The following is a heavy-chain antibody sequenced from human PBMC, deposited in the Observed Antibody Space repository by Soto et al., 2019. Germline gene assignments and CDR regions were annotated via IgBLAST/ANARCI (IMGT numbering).Heavy chain of an antibody. CDR3: ATHVSTTSSLQY. CDR2: INSDGSTT. J-gene: IGHJ4*02. V-gene: IGHV3-74*01. D-gene: IGHD2-2*01. Sequence: GGSLRLSCTASGFTFSSYWMHWVRQAPGKGLVWVSRINSDGSTTNYADSVKGRFTISRDNAKNTLYLQMNSLRAEDTAIYYCATHVSTTSSLQYWGQGTLVTVSS. CDR1: GFTFSSYW.